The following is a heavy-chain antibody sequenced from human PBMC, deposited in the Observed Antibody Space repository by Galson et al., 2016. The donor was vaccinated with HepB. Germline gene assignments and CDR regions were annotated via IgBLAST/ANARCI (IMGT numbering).Heavy chain of an antibody. V-gene: IGHV3-33*01. Sequence: SLRLSCAASGFTFSNYGMHWVRQTPGKGLEWVALIWYDGSKKYYADSVKGRFTISRDNSKNTLYLQMDSLRAEDTAVYYCARDKMRWLQLVYFLDHWGQGPLVTVSP. CDR2: IWYDGSKK. J-gene: IGHJ4*02. CDR3: ARDKMRWLQLVYFLDH. CDR1: GFTFSNYG. D-gene: IGHD5-24*01.